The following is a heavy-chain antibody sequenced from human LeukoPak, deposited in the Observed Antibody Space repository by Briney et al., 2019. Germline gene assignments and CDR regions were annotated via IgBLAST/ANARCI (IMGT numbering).Heavy chain of an antibody. CDR3: AKEFGDYCSGGSCYGPLFDY. Sequence: GGSLRLSCAASGFTFSSYAMSWARQAPGKGLEWVSAISGSGGSTYYADSVKGRFTISRDNSKNTLYLQMNSLRAEDTAVYYCAKEFGDYCSGGSCYGPLFDYWGQGTLVTVSS. J-gene: IGHJ4*02. CDR2: ISGSGGST. CDR1: GFTFSSYA. V-gene: IGHV3-23*01. D-gene: IGHD2-15*01.